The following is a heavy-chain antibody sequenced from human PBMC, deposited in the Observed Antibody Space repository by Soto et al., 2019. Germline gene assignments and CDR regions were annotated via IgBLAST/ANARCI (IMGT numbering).Heavy chain of an antibody. CDR2: ISGDSGDI. V-gene: IGHV3-21*01. CDR3: ARSRYYYASSGYSYNFDS. J-gene: IGHJ4*02. CDR1: GFTFSNYI. Sequence: GGSLRLSCAAAGFTFSNYIMNWVRQAPGKGLEWVSSISGDSGDIYYADSVKGRFTISRDNPKNSLHLLMNSLRVEDTAVFYCARSRYYYASSGYSYNFDSWGQGTLVTVSS. D-gene: IGHD3-22*01.